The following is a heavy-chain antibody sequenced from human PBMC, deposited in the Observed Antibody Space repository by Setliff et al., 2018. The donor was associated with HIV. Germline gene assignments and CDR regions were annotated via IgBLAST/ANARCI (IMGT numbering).Heavy chain of an antibody. CDR2: IYSSGSP. J-gene: IGHJ6*03. D-gene: IGHD6-13*01. Sequence: PSETLSLTCGVYGASISNSNAYWGWIRQPPGKRLEWLGSIYSSGSPSYNPSLSSRLTISVDTSKNHVSLRLTSVTAADTGVYYCARHRDPPGTSWIYYYYYMDLWGQGTMVTVSS. V-gene: IGHV4-39*01. CDR3: ARHRDPPGTSWIYYYYYMDL. CDR1: GASISNSNAY.